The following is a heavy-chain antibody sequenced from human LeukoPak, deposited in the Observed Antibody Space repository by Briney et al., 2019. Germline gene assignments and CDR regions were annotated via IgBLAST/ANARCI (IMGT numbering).Heavy chain of an antibody. CDR3: ARADFWGYDYYMDV. J-gene: IGHJ6*03. V-gene: IGHV3-11*04. Sequence: PGGSLRLSCAASGFTFSDYYMSWIRQAPGKGLEWVSYISSSGSTIYYADSVKGRFTISRDNAKNSLYLQMNSLRAEDTAVYYCARADFWGYDYYMDVWGKGTTVTVSS. CDR2: ISSSGSTI. D-gene: IGHD3-3*01. CDR1: GFTFSDYY.